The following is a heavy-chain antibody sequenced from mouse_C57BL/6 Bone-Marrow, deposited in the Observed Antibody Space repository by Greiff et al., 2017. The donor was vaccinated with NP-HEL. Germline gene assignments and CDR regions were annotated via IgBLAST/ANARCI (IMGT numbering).Heavy chain of an antibody. D-gene: IGHD1-1*01. CDR3: ARSTVVAPDWYFDV. J-gene: IGHJ1*03. CDR1: GYSITSGYY. Sequence: EVKLMESGPGLVKPSQSLSLTCSVTGYSITSGYYWNWIRQFPGNKLEWMGYISYDGSNNYNPSLKNRISITRDTSKNQFFLKLNSVTTEDTATYYCARSTVVAPDWYFDVWGTGTTVTVSS. V-gene: IGHV3-6*01. CDR2: ISYDGSN.